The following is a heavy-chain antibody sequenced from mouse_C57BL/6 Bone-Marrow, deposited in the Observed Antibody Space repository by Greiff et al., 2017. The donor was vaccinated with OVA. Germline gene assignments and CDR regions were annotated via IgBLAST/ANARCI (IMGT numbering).Heavy chain of an antibody. CDR1: GFSLTSYG. J-gene: IGHJ3*01. CDR3: ARNGYDAWFAY. Sequence: QVQLKESGPGLVQPSQSLSITCTVSGFSLTSYGVHWVRQSPGKGLEWLGVIWSGGSTDYNAAFISRLSISKDNSKSQVSFKMNSLQADDTDIYYCARNGYDAWFAYWGQGTLVTVSA. D-gene: IGHD2-2*01. V-gene: IGHV2-2*01. CDR2: IWSGGST.